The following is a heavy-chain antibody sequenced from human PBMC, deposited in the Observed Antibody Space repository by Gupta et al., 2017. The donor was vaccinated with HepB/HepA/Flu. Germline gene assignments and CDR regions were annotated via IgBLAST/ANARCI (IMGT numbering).Heavy chain of an antibody. Sequence: QVQLQESGPGLVKPSQTLSLPCTVSGAPITSGGYYWTWIRQHPGKGLEWIGYIYYTGRTYYNPSLESRVTMSADTSKNQFSLKLTSVTAADTAVYYCARDGSSVYNYFDPWGQGTLVTVSS. CDR1: GAPITSGGYY. CDR2: IYYTGRT. V-gene: IGHV4-31*03. CDR3: ARDGSSVYNYFDP. J-gene: IGHJ5*02. D-gene: IGHD2-15*01.